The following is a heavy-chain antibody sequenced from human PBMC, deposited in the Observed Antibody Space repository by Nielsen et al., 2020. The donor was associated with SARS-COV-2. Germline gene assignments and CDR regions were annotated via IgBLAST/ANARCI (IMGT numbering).Heavy chain of an antibody. CDR2: IYSGGST. D-gene: IGHD3-16*01. CDR1: GFTVSSNY. J-gene: IGHJ6*02. V-gene: IGHV3-66*01. Sequence: ETLSLTCAASGFTVSSNYMSWVRQAPGKGLEWVSVIYSGGSTCYADSVKGRFTISRDNSKNTLYLQMNSLRAEDTAVYYCASGAYMITPMGMDVWGQGTTVTVSS. CDR3: ASGAYMITPMGMDV.